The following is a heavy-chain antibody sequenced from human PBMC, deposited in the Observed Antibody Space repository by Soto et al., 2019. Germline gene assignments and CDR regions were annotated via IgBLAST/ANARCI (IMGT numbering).Heavy chain of an antibody. J-gene: IGHJ4*02. CDR3: AAGGGLPRYY. D-gene: IGHD5-12*01. CDR2: IYHSGST. V-gene: IGHV4-30-2*01. Sequence: QLQLQESGSGLVKPSQTLSLTCAVSGGSISSGGYSWMWIRQPPGKGLEWIGYIYHSGSTYYNPSLKSLVTISVDRSKNQFSLKLSSVTAADTAVYCCAAGGGLPRYYWGQGTLVTVSS. CDR1: GGSISSGGYS.